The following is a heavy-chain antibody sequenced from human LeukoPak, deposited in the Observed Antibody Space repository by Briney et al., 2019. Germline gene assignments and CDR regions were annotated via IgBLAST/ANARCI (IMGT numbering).Heavy chain of an antibody. CDR2: SYYSGST. D-gene: IGHD6-13*01. V-gene: IGHV4-39*01. J-gene: IGHJ4*02. CDR1: GGSISSSSYY. CDR3: ARASGWYAPLAY. Sequence: SETLSLTCTVSGGSISSSSYYWGWIRQPPGKGLEWIGSSYYSGSTYYNPSLKSRVTISVDTSKNQFSLKRSSVTAADTAVYYCARASGWYAPLAYWGQGTLVTVSS.